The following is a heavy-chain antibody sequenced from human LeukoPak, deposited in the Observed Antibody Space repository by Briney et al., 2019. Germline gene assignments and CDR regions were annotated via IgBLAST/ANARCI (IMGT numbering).Heavy chain of an antibody. Sequence: PGGSLRISCAASGFTFTSYAMTWVRQAPGKGLEWVSAISGSGGSTYYADSVKGRFTISRDNSKNTLYLQMNSLRAEDTAVYYCAKGLGYSSGGPWGQGTLVTVSS. D-gene: IGHD6-19*01. CDR1: GFTFTSYA. CDR3: AKGLGYSSGGP. CDR2: ISGSGGST. J-gene: IGHJ5*02. V-gene: IGHV3-23*01.